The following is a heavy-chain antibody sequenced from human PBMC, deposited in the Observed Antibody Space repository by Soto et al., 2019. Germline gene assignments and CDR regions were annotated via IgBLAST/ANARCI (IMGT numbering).Heavy chain of an antibody. J-gene: IGHJ6*02. CDR3: AKDWGIEMATIITYYYGMDV. CDR1: GFTFSSYG. V-gene: IGHV3-30*18. CDR2: ISYDGSNK. Sequence: PVGSLRLSCAASGFTFSSYGMHWVRQAPGKGLEWVAVISYDGSNKYYADSVKGRFTISRDNSKNTLYLQMNSLRAEDTAVYYCAKDWGIEMATIITYYYGMDVWGQGTTVTVSS. D-gene: IGHD5-12*01.